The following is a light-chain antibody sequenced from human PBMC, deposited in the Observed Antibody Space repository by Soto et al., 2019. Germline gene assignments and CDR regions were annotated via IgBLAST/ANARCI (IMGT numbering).Light chain of an antibody. J-gene: IGLJ2*01. CDR3: SSYTSTFTLV. Sequence: SVVTQPASVSGSPGQSITISCTGTRSDVGVYNYVSWYQQHPGKAPKLMIYEVTNRPSGVSNRFSGSKSGNTASLTISGLQADDEADYYCSSYTSTFTLVFGGGTKVTVL. V-gene: IGLV2-14*01. CDR1: RSDVGVYNY. CDR2: EVT.